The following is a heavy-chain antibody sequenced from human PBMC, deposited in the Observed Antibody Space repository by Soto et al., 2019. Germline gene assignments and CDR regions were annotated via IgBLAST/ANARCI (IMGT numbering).Heavy chain of an antibody. CDR2: INAGNGNT. V-gene: IGHV1-3*01. D-gene: IGHD1-26*01. J-gene: IGHJ2*01. CDR3: ARGGSLYWSFAL. CDR1: GYTFTSYA. Sequence: QVQLVQSGAEVKKPGASVKVSCKASGYTFTSYAMNWVRQAPGQRLEWMRWINAGNGNTKYSQNFQGRVTITRDTPARTAYMELRRLRSEDTAVYYWARGGSLYWSFALWGRGTLATVSS.